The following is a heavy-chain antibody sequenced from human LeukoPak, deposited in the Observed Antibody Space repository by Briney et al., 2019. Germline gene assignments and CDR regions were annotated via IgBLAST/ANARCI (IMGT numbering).Heavy chain of an antibody. J-gene: IGHJ4*02. CDR1: GFTFSSYS. D-gene: IGHD3-10*01. CDR3: ASPLAKNYGSGSYADY. Sequence: PGGSLRLSCAASGFTFSSYSMNWVRQAPGKGLEWVSSISSSSSYIYYADSVKGRFTISRDNAKNSLYLQMNSLRAEDTAVYYCASPLAKNYGSGSYADYWGQGTLVTVSS. V-gene: IGHV3-21*01. CDR2: ISSSSSYI.